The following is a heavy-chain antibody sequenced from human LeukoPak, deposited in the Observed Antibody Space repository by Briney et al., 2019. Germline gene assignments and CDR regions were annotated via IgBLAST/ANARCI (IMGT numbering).Heavy chain of an antibody. Sequence: SEALSLTCTVSGGSISGSSYYWGWIRQPPGKGLEWIGSIFYGGNTSYNPSLKSRVTISVDTSKNQFSLKVDSVTAADTAVFYCARHRSYYFDYWGQGMLVTVSS. D-gene: IGHD3-10*01. J-gene: IGHJ4*02. CDR2: IFYGGNT. CDR3: ARHRSYYFDY. CDR1: GGSISGSSYY. V-gene: IGHV4-39*01.